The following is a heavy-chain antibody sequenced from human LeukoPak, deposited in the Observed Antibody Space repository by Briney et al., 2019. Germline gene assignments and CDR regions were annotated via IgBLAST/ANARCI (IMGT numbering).Heavy chain of an antibody. CDR3: ARDGYYYGSGSYYVPDYYYYYGMDV. V-gene: IGHV1-2*02. CDR2: INPNSGGT. Sequence: ASVKVSCKASGYTFTGYYMHWVRQAPGQGLEWMGWINPNSGGTNYAQKFQGRVTMTRDTSISTAYMELSRLRSDDTAVYYCARDGYYYGSGSYYVPDYYYYYGMDVWGQGTTVTVSS. D-gene: IGHD3-10*01. CDR1: GYTFTGYY. J-gene: IGHJ6*02.